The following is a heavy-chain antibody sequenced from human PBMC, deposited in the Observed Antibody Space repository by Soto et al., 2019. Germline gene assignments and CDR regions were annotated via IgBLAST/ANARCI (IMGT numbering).Heavy chain of an antibody. V-gene: IGHV3-23*01. Sequence: GGSLRLSCAASGFTFSSYAMSWVRQAPGKGLEWVSAISGSGGSTYYADSVKGRFTIPRDNSKNTLYLQMNSLRAEDTAVYYCAKAPPHVVVPAATGYWGQGTLVTVSS. J-gene: IGHJ4*02. CDR3: AKAPPHVVVPAATGY. CDR2: ISGSGGST. D-gene: IGHD2-2*01. CDR1: GFTFSSYA.